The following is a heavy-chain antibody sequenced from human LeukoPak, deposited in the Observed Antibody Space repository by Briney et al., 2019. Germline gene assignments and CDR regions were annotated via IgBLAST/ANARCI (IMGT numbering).Heavy chain of an antibody. J-gene: IGHJ4*02. V-gene: IGHV1-46*01. CDR1: GYTFTSYY. D-gene: IGHD6-13*01. Sequence: ASVKVSCKASGYTFTSYYMHWVRQAPGQGLEWMGIINPSGGSTSYAQKFQGRVTMTRDTSTSTVYMELSSLRSEETAVYYCARVIAAAALDYWGQGTLVTVSS. CDR2: INPSGGST. CDR3: ARVIAAAALDY.